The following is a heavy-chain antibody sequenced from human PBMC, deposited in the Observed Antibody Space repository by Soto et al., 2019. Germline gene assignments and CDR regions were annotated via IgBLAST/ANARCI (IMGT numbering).Heavy chain of an antibody. V-gene: IGHV3-7*01. Sequence: EVQLVESGGGLVQPGGSLRLSCAASGFTFSNYWMSWVRQAPGKGVEWVASIKQDGSEMYYVDSVKGRFTISRDNAKSSLYLQMNSLRAEDTAGYYCARPLTTGWELRISAYWGQGTLVTVSS. CDR1: GFTFSNYW. CDR2: IKQDGSEM. J-gene: IGHJ4*02. D-gene: IGHD1-26*01. CDR3: ARPLTTGWELRISAY.